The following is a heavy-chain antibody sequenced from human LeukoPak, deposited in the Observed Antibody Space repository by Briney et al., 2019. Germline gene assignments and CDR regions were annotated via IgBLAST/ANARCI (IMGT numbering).Heavy chain of an antibody. V-gene: IGHV3-23*01. CDR2: ISGSGDTT. CDR1: GFSVSTNY. J-gene: IGHJ4*01. CDR3: TKDRVAVAGTSDY. Sequence: GGSLRLSCAASGFSVSTNYMSWVRQAPGKGLEWVSLISGSGDTTYYADSVKGRFTISRDSSKNTVYLQMNRLRVEDTAVYYCTKDRVAVAGTSDYWGHGTLVTVSS. D-gene: IGHD6-19*01.